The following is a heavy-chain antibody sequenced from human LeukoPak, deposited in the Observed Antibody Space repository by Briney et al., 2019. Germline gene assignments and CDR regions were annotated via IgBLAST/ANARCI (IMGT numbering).Heavy chain of an antibody. CDR2: IYPGDSDT. J-gene: IGHJ4*02. CDR1: GYSFTSYW. D-gene: IGHD3-10*01. Sequence: GESLKISCKGSGYSFTSYWIGWVRQMPGKGLEWMGIIYPGDSDTRYSPSFQGQVTISADKSISTAYPQWSSLKASDTAMYYCARLTMVRGVISSVGYWGQGTLVTVSS. V-gene: IGHV5-51*01. CDR3: ARLTMVRGVISSVGY.